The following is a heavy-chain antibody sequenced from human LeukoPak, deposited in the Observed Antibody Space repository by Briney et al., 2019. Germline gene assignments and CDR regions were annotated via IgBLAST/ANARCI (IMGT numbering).Heavy chain of an antibody. CDR2: MNPNSGNT. D-gene: IGHD2-2*01. V-gene: IGHV1-8*01. CDR3: ARSPAAMRGPYYYHYMDV. J-gene: IGHJ6*03. CDR1: GYTFTSYD. Sequence: ASVKVSCKASGYTFTSYDINWVRQATGQGLEWMGWMNPNSGNTGYAQKFQGRVTMTRNTSISTAYMELSSLRSEDTAVYYCARSPAAMRGPYYYHYMDVWGKGTTVTVSS.